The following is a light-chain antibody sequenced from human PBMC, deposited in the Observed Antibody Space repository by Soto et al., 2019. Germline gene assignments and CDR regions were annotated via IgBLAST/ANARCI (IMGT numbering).Light chain of an antibody. CDR1: QSVDIN. CDR2: GAS. V-gene: IGKV3-15*01. J-gene: IGKJ5*01. Sequence: IVLTQTPGTLSVSPGVRVTLSCRASQSVDINLAWYQPRACQAPRLLVYGASTKATDMPARFGGSGSGTDFTPTINSLEPEDFAVYYGQQRKVWPPITFGQGTRREIK. CDR3: QQRKVWPPIT.